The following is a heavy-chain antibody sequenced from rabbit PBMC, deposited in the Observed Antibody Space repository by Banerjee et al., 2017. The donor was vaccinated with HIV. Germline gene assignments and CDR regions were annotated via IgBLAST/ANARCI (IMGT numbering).Heavy chain of an antibody. CDR1: GFSFSNKYV. CDR3: ARTIADYGAAFDL. V-gene: IGHV1S40*01. Sequence: QSLEESGGDLVKPGASLTLTCTASGFSFSNKYVMCWVRQAPGKGLEWIACIYAGSSGSTQYANWAKGRFTISKISSTTVTLQMTSLTAADTATYFCARTIADYGAAFDLWGQGTLVTVS. CDR2: IYAGSSGST. D-gene: IGHD2-1*01. J-gene: IGHJ4*01.